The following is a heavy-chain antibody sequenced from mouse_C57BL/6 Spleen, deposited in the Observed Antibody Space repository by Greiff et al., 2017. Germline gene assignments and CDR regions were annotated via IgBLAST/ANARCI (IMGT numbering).Heavy chain of an antibody. J-gene: IGHJ4*01. V-gene: IGHV1-81*01. CDR1: GYTFTSYG. D-gene: IGHD2-10*02. CDR3: ARWYGWYAMDY. CDR2: IYPRSGNT. Sequence: QVQLQQSGAELARPGASVKLSCKASGYTFTSYGISWVKQRTGQGLEWIGEIYPRSGNTYYNEKFKGKATLTADKSSSTAYMELRSLTSEDSAVYFCARWYGWYAMDYWGQGTSVTVSS.